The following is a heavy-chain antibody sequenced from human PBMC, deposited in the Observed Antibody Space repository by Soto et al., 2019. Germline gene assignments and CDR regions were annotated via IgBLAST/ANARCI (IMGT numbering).Heavy chain of an antibody. V-gene: IGHV3-23*01. CDR1: GFTFSSYA. CDR2: ISGIGDST. Sequence: LRLSCAASGFTFSSYAMSWVRQAPGKGLEWVSGISGIGDSTYFADSVKGRFTISRDNSKNTLYLQMSSLRVEDTAVYYCAMGYSYAPFDPWGQGTLVTVSS. D-gene: IGHD5-18*01. CDR3: AMGYSYAPFDP. J-gene: IGHJ5*02.